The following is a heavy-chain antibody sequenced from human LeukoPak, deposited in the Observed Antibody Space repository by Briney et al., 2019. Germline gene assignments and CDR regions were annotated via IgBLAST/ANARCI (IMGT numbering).Heavy chain of an antibody. J-gene: IGHJ4*02. CDR1: GFTFSSYE. Sequence: GGSLRLSCAASGFTFSSYEMNWVRQAPGKGLEWVSYISSSGSTIYYADSVKGRFTISRDNAKNSLYLQMNSLRAEDTAVYYCAKPDSSWYHFDYWGQGTLVTVSS. V-gene: IGHV3-48*03. D-gene: IGHD6-13*01. CDR2: ISSSGSTI. CDR3: AKPDSSWYHFDY.